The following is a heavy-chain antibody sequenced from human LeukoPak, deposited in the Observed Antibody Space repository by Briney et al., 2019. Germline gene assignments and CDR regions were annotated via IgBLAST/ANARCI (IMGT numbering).Heavy chain of an antibody. J-gene: IGHJ3*02. Sequence: GGSLRLSCAAPGFTFRSHGMHWVRQAPGKGLEWVAFIRYDGSNKYYADSVKGRFTISRDNSKNTLYLQRSSLRAEDTAVYSFAKVLYDILSGPRPPRDAFGIWGQGTMVTVSS. CDR1: GFTFRSHG. V-gene: IGHV3-30*02. D-gene: IGHD3-9*01. CDR3: AKVLYDILSGPRPPRDAFGI. CDR2: IRYDGSNK.